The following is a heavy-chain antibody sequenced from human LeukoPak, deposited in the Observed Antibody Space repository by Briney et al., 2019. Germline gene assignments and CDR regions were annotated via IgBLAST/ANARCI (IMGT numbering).Heavy chain of an antibody. J-gene: IGHJ3*01. V-gene: IGHV3-7*01. CDR2: VKKDASEM. CDR1: GFTFSNNW. D-gene: IGHD3-10*02. CDR3: TTFVALRAFDV. Sequence: GGSLRLSCAASGFTFSNNWMTWVREAPGKGLEWVASVKKDASEMYYVDSVKGRFTISRDNAKNSLYLQMSSLTVEDTAVYYCTTFVALRAFDVWGQGTMVTVS.